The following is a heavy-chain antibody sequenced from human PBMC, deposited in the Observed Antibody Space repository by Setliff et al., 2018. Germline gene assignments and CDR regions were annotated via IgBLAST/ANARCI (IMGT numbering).Heavy chain of an antibody. CDR1: GFSISSGYY. CDR3: ARAHTWSLPNDNSGYPGWFDP. CDR2: IHHSGKA. J-gene: IGHJ5*02. D-gene: IGHD3-22*01. Sequence: KPSETLSLTCAVSGFSISSGYYWGWIRQPPGKGLEWIVSIHHSGKAYYNPSLKSRVTMSVDTSKNHVSLKLSSVTAADTAVYYCARAHTWSLPNDNSGYPGWFDPWGQGTLVTVSS. V-gene: IGHV4-38-2*01.